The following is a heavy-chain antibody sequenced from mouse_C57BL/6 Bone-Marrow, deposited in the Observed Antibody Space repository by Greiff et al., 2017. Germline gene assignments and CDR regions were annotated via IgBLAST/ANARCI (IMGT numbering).Heavy chain of an antibody. CDR1: GYTFTSYW. Sequence: VQLQQPGAELVMPGASVKLSCKASGYTFTSYWMHWVKQRPGQGLEWIGEIHPSDSYTNYNQKFKGKSTLTVDKSSSTAYMQLSNLTSEDSAVYYCARLYYSNYGFAYWGQGTLVTVSA. D-gene: IGHD2-5*01. J-gene: IGHJ3*01. V-gene: IGHV1-69*01. CDR2: IHPSDSYT. CDR3: ARLYYSNYGFAY.